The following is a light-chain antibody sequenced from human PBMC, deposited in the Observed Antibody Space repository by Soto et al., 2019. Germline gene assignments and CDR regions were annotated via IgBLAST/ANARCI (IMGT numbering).Light chain of an antibody. V-gene: IGKV3-20*01. CDR1: QSVSSSY. J-gene: IGKJ1*01. Sequence: IVFTQAPFTLSLPPVEGATLSLSASQSVSSSYLAWYQQKPGQAPRLLIYGASSRATGIPDRFSGSGSGTDFTLTISRLEPEDFAVYYCQQYGSSPWTFGQGTTVDIK. CDR3: QQYGSSPWT. CDR2: GAS.